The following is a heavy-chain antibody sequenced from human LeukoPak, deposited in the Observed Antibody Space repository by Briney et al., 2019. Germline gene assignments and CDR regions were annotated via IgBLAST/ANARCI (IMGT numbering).Heavy chain of an antibody. CDR2: INPNSGGT. J-gene: IGHJ4*02. CDR1: GYTFTSYG. Sequence: AASVKVSCKASGYTFTSYGISWVRQAPGQGLEWMGRINPNSGGTNYAQKFQGRVTMTRDTSISTAYMELSRLRSDDTAVYYCARDIAAAGDFDYWGQGTLVTVSS. D-gene: IGHD6-13*01. CDR3: ARDIAAAGDFDY. V-gene: IGHV1-2*06.